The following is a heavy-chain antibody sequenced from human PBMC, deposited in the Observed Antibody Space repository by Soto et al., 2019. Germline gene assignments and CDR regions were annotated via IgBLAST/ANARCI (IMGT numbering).Heavy chain of an antibody. D-gene: IGHD5-18*01. J-gene: IGHJ4*02. Sequence: PGGSLRLSCAASGFTFSDYYMSWIRQAPGKGLEWVSYISSSGSTIYYADSVKGRFTISRDNAKNSLYLQMNSLRAEDTAVYYCARDVWRGYSYGPRALFDYWGQGTLVTVSS. CDR3: ARDVWRGYSYGPRALFDY. V-gene: IGHV3-11*01. CDR2: ISSSGSTI. CDR1: GFTFSDYY.